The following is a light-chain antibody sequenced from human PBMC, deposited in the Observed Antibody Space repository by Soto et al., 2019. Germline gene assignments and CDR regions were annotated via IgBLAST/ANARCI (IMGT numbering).Light chain of an antibody. J-gene: IGLJ1*01. V-gene: IGLV2-11*01. CDR3: CSYAGSYTAYV. CDR2: DVS. Sequence: QSALTQPRSVSGSPGQSVTISCTGTSSDVGGYNYVSWYHQHPGKAPKLMIYDVSKRPSGVPDRFSGSKSGNTASLTISGLQAEDEADYYCCSYAGSYTAYVFGTGTKLTVL. CDR1: SSDVGGYNY.